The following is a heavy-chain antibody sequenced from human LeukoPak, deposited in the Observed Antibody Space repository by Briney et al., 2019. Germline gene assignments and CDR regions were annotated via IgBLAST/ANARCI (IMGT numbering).Heavy chain of an antibody. Sequence: ASVKVSCKASGYTFTSYGISWVRQAPGQGLEWMGWISAYNGNTNYAQKLQGRVTMTTDTSTSTAYMELSSLRSEDTAVYYCARGTKLVAANVNWFDPWGQGTLVTVSS. J-gene: IGHJ5*02. D-gene: IGHD2-15*01. CDR2: ISAYNGNT. CDR1: GYTFTSYG. CDR3: ARGTKLVAANVNWFDP. V-gene: IGHV1-18*01.